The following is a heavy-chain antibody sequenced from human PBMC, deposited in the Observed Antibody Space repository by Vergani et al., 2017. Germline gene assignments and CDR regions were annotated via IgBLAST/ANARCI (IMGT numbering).Heavy chain of an antibody. D-gene: IGHD3-9*01. V-gene: IGHV1-46*03. CDR2: INPSGGHT. Sequence: QVQVVQSGAEVKKSGASVKVSCQTSGYPFSTNYMHWLRQAPGQGLEWMGLINPSGGHTNYAQKFKGRVTMTRDTSTSTVYMEMSSLRSEDTAIYYCARGDYGILTGYRYWGQGTLVTVSA. J-gene: IGHJ4*02. CDR3: ARGDYGILTGYRY. CDR1: GYPFSTNY.